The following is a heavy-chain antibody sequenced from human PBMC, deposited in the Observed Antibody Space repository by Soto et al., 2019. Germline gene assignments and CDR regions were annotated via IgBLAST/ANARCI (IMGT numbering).Heavy chain of an antibody. V-gene: IGHV3-30-3*01. D-gene: IGHD6-6*01. Sequence: QVQLVESGGGVVQPGRSLRLSCAASGFTFSSYAMHWVRQAPGKGLEWVAVISYDGSNKYYADSVKGRFTISRDNSQNTLYLQMNSLRAEDTAVYYCARDGAARPGHYYYYYGMDVWGQGTTVTVSS. J-gene: IGHJ6*02. CDR1: GFTFSSYA. CDR3: ARDGAARPGHYYYYYGMDV. CDR2: ISYDGSNK.